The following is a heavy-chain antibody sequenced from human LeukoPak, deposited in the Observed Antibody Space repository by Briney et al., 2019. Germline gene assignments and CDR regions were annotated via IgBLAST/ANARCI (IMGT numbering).Heavy chain of an antibody. CDR1: GFTFSSLA. D-gene: IGHD2-15*01. Sequence: PGGSLRLSCEASGFTFSSLAMTWVRQAPGKGLEWVSGISDGGGGTSYADSVKGRFTISRDNSQSTLYLQMNSLRAEDTAVYYCAKDRVCSGGSCYFDYWGQGTLVTVSS. V-gene: IGHV3-23*01. CDR3: AKDRVCSGGSCYFDY. CDR2: ISDGGGGT. J-gene: IGHJ4*02.